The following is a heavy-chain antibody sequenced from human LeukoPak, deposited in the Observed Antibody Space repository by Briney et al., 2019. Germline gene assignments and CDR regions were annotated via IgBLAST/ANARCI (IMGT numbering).Heavy chain of an antibody. CDR2: IKSKTDGETT. V-gene: IGHV3-15*01. J-gene: IGHJ4*02. CDR1: GFTFTNAW. CDR3: TPVLGTFYHGSRGPTPIAN. Sequence: GGSLRLSCVDSGFTFTNAWMSWVRQAPGKGLEWIGRIKSKTDGETTNYAEPVRGRFTISRDDSKSAVYLQMNSLKMEDTAVYYCTPVLGTFYHGSRGPTPIANWGQGPLVPSPQ. D-gene: IGHD3-10*01.